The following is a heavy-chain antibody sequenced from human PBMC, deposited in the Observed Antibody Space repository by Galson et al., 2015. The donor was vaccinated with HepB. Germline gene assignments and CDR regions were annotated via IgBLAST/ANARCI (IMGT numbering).Heavy chain of an antibody. V-gene: IGHV4-4*01. CDR3: ARVYNWNHVDNWFDP. CDR1: GGSITTDHW. CDR2: IYHTGNT. Sequence: ETLSLTCVVSGGSITTDHWWSWVRQAPGKGLEWIGEIYHTGNTNYNPSLRSRLSISRDKSTNQFSLNLTSVTAADTALYFCARVYNWNHVDNWFDPWGPGTLVTVSS. J-gene: IGHJ5*02. D-gene: IGHD1-20*01.